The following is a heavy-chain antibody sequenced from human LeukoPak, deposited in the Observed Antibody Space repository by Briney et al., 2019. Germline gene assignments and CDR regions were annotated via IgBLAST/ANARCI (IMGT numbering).Heavy chain of an antibody. J-gene: IGHJ4*02. D-gene: IGHD2-21*02. CDR1: GYSISSAYY. CDR3: ARRMVVTAMGFDY. V-gene: IGHV4-38-2*02. CDR2: IYDSGTS. Sequence: SETLSLTCTVSGYSISSAYYWGWIRQPPGKGLEWIGSIYDSGTSYYNPSLKSRVTISVDTSKNQFSLKLSSVTAADTAVYYCARRMVVTAMGFDYWGQGTLVTVSS.